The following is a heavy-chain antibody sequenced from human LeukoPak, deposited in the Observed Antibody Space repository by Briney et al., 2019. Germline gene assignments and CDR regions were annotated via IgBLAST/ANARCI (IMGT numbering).Heavy chain of an antibody. V-gene: IGHV3-30*18. CDR3: AKDQSWFGELLFIPFFDY. J-gene: IGHJ4*02. CDR2: ISYDGSNK. D-gene: IGHD3-10*01. CDR1: GFTFSSYG. Sequence: GGSLRLSCAASGFTFSSYGMHWVRQAPGKGLEWVAVISYDGSNKYYADSVKGRFTISRDNSKNTLYLQMNSLRAEDTAVYYCAKDQSWFGELLFIPFFDYWGQGTLVTVSS.